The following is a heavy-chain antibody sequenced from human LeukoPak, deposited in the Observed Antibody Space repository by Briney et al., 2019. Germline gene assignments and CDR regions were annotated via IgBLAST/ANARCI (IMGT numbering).Heavy chain of an antibody. CDR2: IDPSDSYT. J-gene: IGHJ6*02. D-gene: IGHD3-22*01. CDR3: ARQIHLYYYDSSGSFYGMDV. CDR1: GYSFTSYW. Sequence: GGSLKISCKGSGYSFTSYWISWVRQMPGKGLEWMGRIDPSDSYTNYSPSFQGHVTISADKSISTAYLQWSSLKASDTAMYYCARQIHLYYYDSSGSFYGMDVWGQGTTVTVSS. V-gene: IGHV5-10-1*01.